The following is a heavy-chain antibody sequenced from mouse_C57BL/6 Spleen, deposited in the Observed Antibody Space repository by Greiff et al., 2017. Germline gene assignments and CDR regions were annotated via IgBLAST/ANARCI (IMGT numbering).Heavy chain of an antibody. CDR3: ARFGPDY. CDR1: GYTFTSYW. CDR2: IDPSDSYT. V-gene: IGHV1-69*01. Sequence: QVQLQQPGAELVMPGASVKLSCKASGYTFTSYWMHWVKQRPGQGLEWIGEIDPSDSYTNYNQKFKGKSTLTVDKSSSTAYMQLSSLTSEDSAVYYCARFGPDYWGQGTSVTVSS. J-gene: IGHJ4*01.